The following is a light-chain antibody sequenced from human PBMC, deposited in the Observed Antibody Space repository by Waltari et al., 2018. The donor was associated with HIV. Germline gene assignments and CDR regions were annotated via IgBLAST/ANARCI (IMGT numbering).Light chain of an antibody. CDR3: QSYDRSLSASVV. V-gene: IGLV1-40*01. CDR1: SSNIGADYD. J-gene: IGLJ2*01. Sequence: QSVLTQPPSVSGAPGQRVTISCTGGSSNIGADYDVTWNKQIPGTAPKLLISGNKNRPSGVPDRFSASKSGTSASLAITGLQAEDEADYFCQSYDRSLSASVVFGGGTKLTVL. CDR2: GNK.